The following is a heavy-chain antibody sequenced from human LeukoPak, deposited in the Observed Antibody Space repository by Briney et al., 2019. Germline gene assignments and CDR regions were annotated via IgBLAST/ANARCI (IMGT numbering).Heavy chain of an antibody. CDR2: ISGGAEA. CDR1: GFTFSTYD. V-gene: IGHV3-23*01. D-gene: IGHD4/OR15-4a*01. CDR3: AKVNWPNGRGDL. Sequence: GGSLRLSCAASGFTFSTYDLNWVRQAPGKGLEWVSGISGGAEAYYADSVKGRFTVSRDNSKNTLYLEMNSLRAEDTAVYYCAKVNWPNGRGDLWGQGTTVTVTS. J-gene: IGHJ6*02.